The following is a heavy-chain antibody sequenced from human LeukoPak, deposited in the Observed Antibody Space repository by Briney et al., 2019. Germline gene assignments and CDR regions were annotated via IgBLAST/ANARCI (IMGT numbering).Heavy chain of an antibody. CDR1: GDSVSSNSAA. V-gene: IGHV6-1*01. D-gene: IGHD5-12*01. CDR3: ARASTDIVATSGGDYYYYYYMDV. Sequence: SQTLSLTCAISGDSVSSNSAAWNWIRQSPSRGLEWLGRTYYRSKWYNDYAVSVKSRITINPDTSKNQFSLQLNSVTPEDTAVYYCARASTDIVATSGGDYYYYYYMDVWGKGTTVTVSS. CDR2: TYYRSKWYN. J-gene: IGHJ6*03.